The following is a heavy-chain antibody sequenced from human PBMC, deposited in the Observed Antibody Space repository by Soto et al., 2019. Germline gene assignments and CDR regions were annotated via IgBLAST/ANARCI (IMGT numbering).Heavy chain of an antibody. D-gene: IGHD2-8*01. CDR1: SESLSSGFF. V-gene: IGHV4-38-2*02. CDR3: ARDTNSLDL. CDR2: IYHTGDT. J-gene: IGHJ5*02. Sequence: SETLSLTCGFSSESLSSGFFWAWIRQPPGKGLEWVGSIYHTGDTHYNPSLRSQVSMSVDTSKNHFSLRLTYLTAADTAVYFCARDTNSLDLWGQGILVT.